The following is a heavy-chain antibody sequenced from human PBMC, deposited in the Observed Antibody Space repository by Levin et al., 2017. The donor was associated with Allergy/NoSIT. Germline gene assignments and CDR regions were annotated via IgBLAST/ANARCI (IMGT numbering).Heavy chain of an antibody. D-gene: IGHD3-10*01. Sequence: GESLKISCTASGFTFGDYAMSWVRQAPGKGLEWVGFIRSKAYGGTTEYAASVKGRFTISRDDSKSIAYLQMNSLKTEDTAVYYCIIGHPPIDYWGQGTLVTVSS. V-gene: IGHV3-49*04. J-gene: IGHJ4*02. CDR3: IIGHPPIDY. CDR2: IRSKAYGGTT. CDR1: GFTFGDYA.